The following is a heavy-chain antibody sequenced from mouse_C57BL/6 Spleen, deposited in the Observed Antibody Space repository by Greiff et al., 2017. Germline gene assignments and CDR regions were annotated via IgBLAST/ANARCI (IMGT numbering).Heavy chain of an antibody. CDR2: IYPGDGDT. V-gene: IGHV1-82*01. Sequence: QVQLKESGPELVKPGASVKISCKASGYAFSSSWMNWVKQRPGKGLEWIGRIYPGDGDTTYNRTFKGKATLTADKSSSTAYMQLSSLTSEDSAVYFCARREVTTVVAPFDYWGQGTTLTVSS. D-gene: IGHD1-1*01. J-gene: IGHJ2*01. CDR3: ARREVTTVVAPFDY. CDR1: GYAFSSSW.